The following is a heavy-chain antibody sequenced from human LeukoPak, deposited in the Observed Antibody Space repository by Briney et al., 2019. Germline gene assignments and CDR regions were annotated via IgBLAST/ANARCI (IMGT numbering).Heavy chain of an antibody. CDR1: GYTFTSYA. V-gene: IGHV7-4-1*02. D-gene: IGHD3-10*01. Sequence: ASVKVSCKASGYTFTSYAMNWVRQAPGQGLEWMGWINTNTGNPTYAQGFTGRFVFSLDTSVSTAYLQISSLKAEDTAVYYCARVGGGSGSYLRGGYYWGQGTLVTVSS. J-gene: IGHJ4*02. CDR3: ARVGGGSGSYLRGGYY. CDR2: INTNTGNP.